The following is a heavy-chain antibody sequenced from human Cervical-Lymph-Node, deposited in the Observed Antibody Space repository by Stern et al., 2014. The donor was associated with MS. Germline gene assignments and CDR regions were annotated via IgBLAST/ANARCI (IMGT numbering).Heavy chain of an antibody. CDR3: ATGGGTYSY. CDR2: IKQDGSEK. D-gene: IGHD1-26*01. J-gene: IGHJ4*02. V-gene: IGHV3-7*01. Sequence: EVQLLESGGGLVQPGGSLRLSCAASGFTFSNNWMSWVRQAPGKGLEWVANIKQDGSEKNYVDSVKGRFTISRDNAKNSLYLQMNSLRAEDTAVYYCATGGGTYSYWGQGTLVTVSS. CDR1: GFTFSNNW.